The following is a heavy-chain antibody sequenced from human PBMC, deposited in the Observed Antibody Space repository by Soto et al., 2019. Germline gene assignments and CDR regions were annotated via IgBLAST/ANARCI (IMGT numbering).Heavy chain of an antibody. D-gene: IGHD4-4*01. CDR3: ARAVSNAFDI. J-gene: IGHJ3*02. Sequence: QVQLQESGPGLVKPSQTLSLTCSVSGASISSAGYYWTWIRQHPGKGLEWIGNINYGGTTYYNPSLRSRVSISADTSKNQFSLKLISVTAADTAVYYCARAVSNAFDIWGQGTMVTVSS. CDR2: INYGGTT. V-gene: IGHV4-31*03. CDR1: GASISSAGYY.